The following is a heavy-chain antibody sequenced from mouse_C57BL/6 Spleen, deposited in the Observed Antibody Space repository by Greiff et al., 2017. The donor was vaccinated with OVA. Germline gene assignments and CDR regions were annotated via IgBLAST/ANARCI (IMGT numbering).Heavy chain of an antibody. V-gene: IGHV3-6*01. CDR2: IRYDGSN. CDR1: GYSITSGYY. J-gene: IGHJ3*01. D-gene: IGHD2-3*01. Sequence: EVQLQESGPGLVKPSQSLSLTCSVTGYSITSGYYWNWIRQFPGNKLEWMGYIRYDGSNNYNPSLKNRISITRDTSKNQFFLKLNSVTTEDTATYYCARDGLLPFAYWGQGTLVTVSA. CDR3: ARDGLLPFAY.